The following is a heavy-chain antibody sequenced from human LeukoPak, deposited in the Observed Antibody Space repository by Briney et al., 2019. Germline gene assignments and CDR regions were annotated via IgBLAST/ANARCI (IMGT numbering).Heavy chain of an antibody. D-gene: IGHD4-17*01. CDR2: ISSSGSTI. Sequence: GGSLRLSCAASGFTFSDYYMSWIRQAPGKGLEWVSYISSSGSTIYYADSVKGRFTISRDNAKNSLYLQMNSLRAEDTAVYYCARDYGDYKLSAFDIWGQGTMVTVSS. CDR1: GFTFSDYY. J-gene: IGHJ3*02. CDR3: ARDYGDYKLSAFDI. V-gene: IGHV3-11*01.